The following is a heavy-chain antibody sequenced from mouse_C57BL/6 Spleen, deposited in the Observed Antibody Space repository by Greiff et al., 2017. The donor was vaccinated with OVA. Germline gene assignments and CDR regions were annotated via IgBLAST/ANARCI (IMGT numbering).Heavy chain of an antibody. V-gene: IGHV1-82*01. CDR1: GYAFSSSW. D-gene: IGHD2-3*01. Sequence: QVQLQQSGPELVKPGASVKISCKASGYAFSSSWMNWVKQRPGKGLEWIGRIYPGDGDTNYNGKFKGKATLTADKSSSTAYMQLSSLTSEDSAVYFWASDGYYDVLFDYWGQGTTLTVSS. CDR3: ASDGYYDVLFDY. J-gene: IGHJ2*01. CDR2: IYPGDGDT.